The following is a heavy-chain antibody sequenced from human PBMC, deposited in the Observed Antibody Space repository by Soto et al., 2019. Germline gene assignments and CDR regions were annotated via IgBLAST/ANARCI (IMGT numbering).Heavy chain of an antibody. CDR2: IYSSGNT. Sequence: EVRLVETGGGLIQPGGSLRLSCVASGFTVSSNYMTWVRQAPGKGLEWVSNIYSSGNTYYADSVQGRLTISRDNSKNTMDHQMNNLRVEDTAVYYCARAGGRVYCSGGSCYGGYFDYWGQGTLGTVSA. V-gene: IGHV3-53*02. CDR3: ARAGGRVYCSGGSCYGGYFDY. D-gene: IGHD2-15*01. CDR1: GFTVSSNY. J-gene: IGHJ4*02.